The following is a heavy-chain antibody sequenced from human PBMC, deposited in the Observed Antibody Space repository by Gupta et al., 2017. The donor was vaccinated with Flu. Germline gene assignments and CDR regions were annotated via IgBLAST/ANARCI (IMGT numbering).Heavy chain of an antibody. D-gene: IGHD1-7*01. CDR2: IFYRGTT. V-gene: IGHV4-39*01. CDR1: GVSINRRDYY. CDR3: ARQASVTGTAAHFDY. J-gene: IGHJ4*02. Sequence: QLLESGSGLVKPSETLSLTCSVSGVSINRRDYYWGWIRQPPGKGLEWIGNIFYRGTTSYNPSLRSRVTMSVDTSKNQFSLKVNSMTAADTAVYYCARQASVTGTAAHFDYWGPGTLVTVSS.